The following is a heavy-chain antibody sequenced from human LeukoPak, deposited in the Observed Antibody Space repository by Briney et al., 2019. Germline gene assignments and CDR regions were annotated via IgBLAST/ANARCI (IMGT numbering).Heavy chain of an antibody. CDR2: ISGSGGST. Sequence: GGSLRLSCAASGFTFSSYAMSWVRQAPGKGLEWVSVISGSGGSTYYADSVKGRFTISRDSSKNTLYLQMSSLRAEDTAVYYCAKERLGYYFDYWGQGTLVTVSS. D-gene: IGHD5-12*01. J-gene: IGHJ4*02. V-gene: IGHV3-23*01. CDR1: GFTFSSYA. CDR3: AKERLGYYFDY.